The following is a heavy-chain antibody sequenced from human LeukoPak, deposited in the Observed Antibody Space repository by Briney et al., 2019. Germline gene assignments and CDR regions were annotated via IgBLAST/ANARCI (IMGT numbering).Heavy chain of an antibody. CDR2: GFYSGSA. D-gene: IGHD4-17*01. Sequence: TSETLSLTCTVSGGSISSSSYYWAWVRQPPGKGLEWVGSGFYSGSAYSNPSLKSRVTISVDTSRNQFSLNLSSVTAADTAVYYCARLRGAMTPVTSDFDYWGQGTLVTVSS. V-gene: IGHV4-39*01. CDR1: GGSISSSSYY. J-gene: IGHJ4*02. CDR3: ARLRGAMTPVTSDFDY.